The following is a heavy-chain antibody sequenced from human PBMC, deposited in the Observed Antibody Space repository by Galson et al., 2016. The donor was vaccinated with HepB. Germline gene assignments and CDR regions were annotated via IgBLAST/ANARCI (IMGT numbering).Heavy chain of an antibody. J-gene: IGHJ4*02. CDR3: ARVGGVFYPSFDH. Sequence: SLRLSCAASGFTFSSSWMHWVRQAPGKGLMWVSRSNSDGTSATYADSVGGRFTVSRDNAKNTLFLEMNNLRAEDTAVYYCARVGGVFYPSFDHWGQGTLVTVSS. CDR2: SNSDGTSA. CDR1: GFTFSSSW. V-gene: IGHV3-74*01. D-gene: IGHD2-21*02.